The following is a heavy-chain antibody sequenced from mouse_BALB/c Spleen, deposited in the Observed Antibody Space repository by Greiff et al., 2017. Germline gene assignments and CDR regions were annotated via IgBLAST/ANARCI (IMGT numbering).Heavy chain of an antibody. CDR2: INSNGGST. Sequence: EVQLVESGGGLVKLGGSLKLSCAASGFTFSSYYMSWVRQTPEKRLELVAAINSNGGSTYYPDTVKGRFTISRDNAKNTLYLQMSSLKSEDTALYYCARGKDYDYLAYWGQGTLVTVSA. J-gene: IGHJ3*01. V-gene: IGHV5-6-2*01. CDR3: ARGKDYDYLAY. D-gene: IGHD2-4*01. CDR1: GFTFSSYY.